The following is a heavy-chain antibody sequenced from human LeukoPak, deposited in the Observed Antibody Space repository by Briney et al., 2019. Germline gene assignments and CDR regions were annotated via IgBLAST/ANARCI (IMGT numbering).Heavy chain of an antibody. D-gene: IGHD3-22*01. CDR3: TRGERLTLNHYDSSGYDDLEDY. V-gene: IGHV1-2*02. CDR1: GYTFTGYF. Sequence: ASVKVSCKASGYTFTGYFMHWVRQAPGQGLEWMGWINPNSGGTNSAQKFQGRVSMTRDTSISTVYMELSSLRSDDTAVYYCTRGERLTLNHYDSSGYDDLEDYWGQGTLVTVSS. J-gene: IGHJ4*02. CDR2: INPNSGGT.